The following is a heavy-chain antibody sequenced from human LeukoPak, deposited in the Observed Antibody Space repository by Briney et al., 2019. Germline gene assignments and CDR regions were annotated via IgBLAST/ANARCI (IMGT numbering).Heavy chain of an antibody. D-gene: IGHD3-22*01. J-gene: IGHJ4*02. CDR2: ISGSGGST. CDR1: GFTFSSYA. Sequence: PGGSLRLSCAASGFTFSSYAMSWVRQAPGKGLEWVSAISGSGGSTYYADSVKGRFTISRDNSKNTLYLQMNSLRAEDTAVYYCAREEGIDGSGYYYVLGQWGQGTLVTVSS. V-gene: IGHV3-23*01. CDR3: AREEGIDGSGYYYVLGQ.